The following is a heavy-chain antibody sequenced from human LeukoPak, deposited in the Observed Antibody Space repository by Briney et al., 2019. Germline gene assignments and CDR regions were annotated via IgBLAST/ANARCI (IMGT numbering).Heavy chain of an antibody. J-gene: IGHJ4*02. Sequence: GGSLRLSCAASGFTFSSYAMSWVRQTPARGLEWVSSLRGDGETFYADSVKGRFALSRDESRNTVYLQLNNLRVEDTAIYYCAEASWVSNADAVLWGQGTLVTVSS. D-gene: IGHD1-1*01. CDR1: GFTFSSYA. V-gene: IGHV3-23*01. CDR3: AEASWVSNADAVL. CDR2: LRGDGET.